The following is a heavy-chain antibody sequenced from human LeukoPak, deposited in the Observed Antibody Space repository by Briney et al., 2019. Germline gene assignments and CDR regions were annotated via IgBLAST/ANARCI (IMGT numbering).Heavy chain of an antibody. D-gene: IGHD3-22*01. CDR2: IKQDGSEK. V-gene: IGHV3-7*01. CDR3: ARDQDYYDSSGYYYCGTFDY. Sequence: GGSLRLSCAASGFTFSDYYMSWIRQAPGKGLEWVANIKQDGSEKYYVDSVKGRFTISRDNAKNSLYLQMNSLRAEDTAVYYCARDQDYYDSSGYYYCGTFDYWGQGTLVTVSS. CDR1: GFTFSDYY. J-gene: IGHJ4*02.